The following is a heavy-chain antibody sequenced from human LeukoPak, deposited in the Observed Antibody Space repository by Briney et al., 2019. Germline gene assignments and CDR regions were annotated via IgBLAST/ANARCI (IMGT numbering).Heavy chain of an antibody. CDR2: IKQDGSEK. V-gene: IGHV3-7*01. Sequence: GGSLRLSCAASGFTFSSYWMSWVRQAPGKGLEWVANIKQDGSEKYYVDSVKGRLTISRDNAKNSLYLQMNSLRAEDTAVYYCARDRTYYDSKDYFDYWGQGTLVTVSS. CDR3: ARDRTYYDSKDYFDY. CDR1: GFTFSSYW. J-gene: IGHJ4*02. D-gene: IGHD3-22*01.